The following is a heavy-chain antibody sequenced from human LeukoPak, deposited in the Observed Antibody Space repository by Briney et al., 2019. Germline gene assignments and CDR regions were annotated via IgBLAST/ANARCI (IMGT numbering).Heavy chain of an antibody. V-gene: IGHV4-34*01. D-gene: IGHD6-19*01. CDR2: INHSGST. Sequence: PSETLSLTCAVYGGSFSGYYWSWIRQPPGKGLEWIGEINHSGSTNYNPPLKSRVTISVDTSKNQFSLKLSSVTAADTAVYYCARGRGHCVSLSGWYYFDYWGQGTLVTVSS. J-gene: IGHJ4*02. CDR3: ARGRGHCVSLSGWYYFDY. CDR1: GGSFSGYY.